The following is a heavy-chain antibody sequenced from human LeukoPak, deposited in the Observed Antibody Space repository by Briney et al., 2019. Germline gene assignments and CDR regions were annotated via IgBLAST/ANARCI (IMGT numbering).Heavy chain of an antibody. CDR1: GGSFSGYY. V-gene: IGHV4-34*01. J-gene: IGHJ4*02. CDR2: INHSGST. CDR3: ARVRGRYYDSSGYSDY. Sequence: PSETLSLTCAVYGGSFSGYYWSWIRQPPGKGLEWIGEINHSGSTNYNPSLKSRVTLSVDTSKNQFSLKLSSVTAADTAVYYCARVRGRYYDSSGYSDYWGQGTLVTVSS. D-gene: IGHD3-22*01.